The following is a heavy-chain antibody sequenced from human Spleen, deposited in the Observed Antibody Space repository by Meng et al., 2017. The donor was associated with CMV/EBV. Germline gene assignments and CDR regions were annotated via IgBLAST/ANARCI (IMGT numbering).Heavy chain of an antibody. CDR1: GLTVSSNY. Sequence: GESLKISCAASGLTVSSNYMNWVRQAPGKELEWVSSISSSGSYIYYADSVKGRFTISRDNAKNSLYLQMNSLRAEDTAVYYCARVGYCSSTSCPYYYYGMDVWGQGTTVTVSS. D-gene: IGHD2-2*01. J-gene: IGHJ6*02. CDR2: ISSSGSYI. V-gene: IGHV3-21*01. CDR3: ARVGYCSSTSCPYYYYGMDV.